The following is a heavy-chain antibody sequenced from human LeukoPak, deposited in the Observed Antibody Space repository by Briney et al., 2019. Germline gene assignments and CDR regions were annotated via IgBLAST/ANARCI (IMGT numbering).Heavy chain of an antibody. CDR1: GFTFDDYA. Sequence: SLRLSCAASGFTFDDYAMHWVRQAPGKGLEWVSGISWNSGSIGYADSVKGRFTISRDNAKNSLYLQMNSLRAEDTALYHCARDLGTGDFDYWGQGTLVTVSS. V-gene: IGHV3-9*01. J-gene: IGHJ4*02. D-gene: IGHD3-10*01. CDR2: ISWNSGSI. CDR3: ARDLGTGDFDY.